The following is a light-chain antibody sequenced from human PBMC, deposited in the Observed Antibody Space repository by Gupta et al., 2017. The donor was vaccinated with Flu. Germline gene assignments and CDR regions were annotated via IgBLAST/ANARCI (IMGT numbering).Light chain of an antibody. J-gene: IGKJ2*01. CDR1: KRVSSSY. CDR2: GAS. Sequence: ERATLSCRASKRVSSSYLAWYQQKPGQAPRLLIYGASSRATGIPARFSGSGSGTDFTLTISRLEPEDFAVYYCQQCGSSPTTFGQGTKLEIK. V-gene: IGKV3-20*01. CDR3: QQCGSSPTT.